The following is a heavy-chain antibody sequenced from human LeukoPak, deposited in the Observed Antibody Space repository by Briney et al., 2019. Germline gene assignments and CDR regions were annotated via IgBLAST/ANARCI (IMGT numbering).Heavy chain of an antibody. J-gene: IGHJ6*02. D-gene: IGHD3-22*01. V-gene: IGHV1-18*01. CDR3: ARDTYYDSSGYYLASAYYYYGMDV. CDR2: ISAYNGNT. Sequence: GASVKVSCKASGYTFTSYGISWVRQAPGQGLEWMGWISAYNGNTNYAQKLQGRVTMTTDTSTSTAYMELRSLRSDDTAVYYCARDTYYDSSGYYLASAYYYYGMDVWGQGTTVTVSS. CDR1: GYTFTSYG.